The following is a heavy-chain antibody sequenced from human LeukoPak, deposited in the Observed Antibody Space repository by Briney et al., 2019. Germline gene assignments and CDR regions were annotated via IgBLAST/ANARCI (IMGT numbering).Heavy chain of an antibody. D-gene: IGHD2-15*01. V-gene: IGHV3-23*01. CDR3: AKDRGAFRSWSLDY. CDR2: ISGSGGST. J-gene: IGHJ4*02. Sequence: SGGSLRLSCAASGFTFSSFALSWVRQAPGKGLEWVSAISGSGGSTYYADSVKGRFTISRDNSKNTLYLQMNSLRAEDTAVYYCAKDRGAFRSWSLDYWGQGTLVTVSS. CDR1: GFTFSSFA.